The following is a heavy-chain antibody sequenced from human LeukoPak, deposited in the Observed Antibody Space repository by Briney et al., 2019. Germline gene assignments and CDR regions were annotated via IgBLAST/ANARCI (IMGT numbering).Heavy chain of an antibody. V-gene: IGHV4-34*01. CDR1: GGSLSGYY. J-gene: IGHJ5*02. CDR3: ARGFSWFDP. Sequence: PSETLSLTCAVYGGSLSGYYWSWIRQPPRKGLEWIGEINHSGSTNYNPSLKSRVAISVDTSKNQFSLKLSSVTAADTAVYYCARGFSWFDPWGQGTLVTVSS. CDR2: INHSGST.